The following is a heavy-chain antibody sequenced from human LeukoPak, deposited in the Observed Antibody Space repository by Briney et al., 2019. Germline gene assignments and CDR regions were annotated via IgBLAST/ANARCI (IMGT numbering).Heavy chain of an antibody. CDR2: INQGGSEK. CDR3: AELGITMIGGV. CDR1: GFTFRNYW. D-gene: IGHD3-10*02. V-gene: IGHV3-7*01. Sequence: GGSLRLSCVGSGFTFRNYWMGWVRQAPGKGLEWVANINQGGSEKQYADSVKGRFTISRDNAKNSLYLQMNSLRAEDTAVYYCAELGITMIGGVWGKGTTVTISS. J-gene: IGHJ6*04.